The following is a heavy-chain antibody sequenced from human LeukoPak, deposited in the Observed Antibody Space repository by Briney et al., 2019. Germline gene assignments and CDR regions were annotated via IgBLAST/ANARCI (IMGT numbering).Heavy chain of an antibody. CDR2: IDPSGRST. D-gene: IGHD5-18*01. Sequence: ASVKVSCKAYGYTFTSYYMHWVRQAPGQGLEWMGIIDPSGRSTIYAQKFQGRVTMTEDTSTDTAYMELSSLRSEDTAVYYCATSAMVTMGWFDPWGQGTLVTVSS. CDR3: ATSAMVTMGWFDP. J-gene: IGHJ5*02. CDR1: GYTFTSYY. V-gene: IGHV1-46*01.